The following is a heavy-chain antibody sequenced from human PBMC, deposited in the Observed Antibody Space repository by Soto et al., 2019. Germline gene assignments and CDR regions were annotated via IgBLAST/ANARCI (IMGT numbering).Heavy chain of an antibody. CDR2: IYYSGNT. CDR3: AREQSTGIIGHYFDT. V-gene: IGHV4-31*03. D-gene: IGHD3-16*02. CDR1: GGSISSGDYY. J-gene: IGHJ4*02. Sequence: QVQLQESGPGLVKPSQTLSLTCTVSGGSISSGDYYWSWIRQHPGKGLEWIAYIYYSGNTYYNPSNKSRVSSSEQTSKKQFSLRLSTVTVADTAMYYCAREQSTGIIGHYFDTWGQGTLVTVSS.